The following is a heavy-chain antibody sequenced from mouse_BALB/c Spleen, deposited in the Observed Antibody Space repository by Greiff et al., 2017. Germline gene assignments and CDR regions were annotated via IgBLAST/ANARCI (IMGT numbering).Heavy chain of an antibody. D-gene: IGHD2-4*01. Sequence: QVHVKQSGAELVRPGSSVKISCKASGYAFSSYWMNWVKQRPGQGLEWIGQIYPGDGDTNYNGKFKGKATLTADKSSSTAYMQLSSLTSEDSAVYFCARYDFYYFDYWGQGTTLTVSS. CDR1: GYAFSSYW. V-gene: IGHV1-80*01. J-gene: IGHJ2*01. CDR2: IYPGDGDT. CDR3: ARYDFYYFDY.